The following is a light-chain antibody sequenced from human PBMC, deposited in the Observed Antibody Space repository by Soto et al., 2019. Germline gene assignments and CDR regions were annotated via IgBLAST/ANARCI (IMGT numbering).Light chain of an antibody. V-gene: IGKV1-39*01. CDR1: QTISTY. Sequence: DIQMTQSPSTLSASVGDRVTITCRASQTISTYMTWYHQKPGKAPDLLIYATSSLKSGVPSRFSGSGSGTDFTLTISSLQPEDFATYYCQQSYRTPPGTFGQGTRVDIK. CDR3: QQSYRTPPGT. J-gene: IGKJ1*01. CDR2: ATS.